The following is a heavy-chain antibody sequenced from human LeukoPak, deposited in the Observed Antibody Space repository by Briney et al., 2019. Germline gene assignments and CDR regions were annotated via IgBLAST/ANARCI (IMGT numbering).Heavy chain of an antibody. CDR2: MKQDGSEK. CDR1: GFTFSSYW. D-gene: IGHD5-18*01. CDR3: TTGRVTFDY. V-gene: IGHV3-7*05. J-gene: IGHJ4*02. Sequence: AGGSLRLSCAASGFTFSSYWMNWVRQAPGKGLEWVANMKQDGSEKYYVDSVKGRFTISRDNAKNSLYLQMNSLRAEDTAVYYCTTGRVTFDYWGQGTLVTVSS.